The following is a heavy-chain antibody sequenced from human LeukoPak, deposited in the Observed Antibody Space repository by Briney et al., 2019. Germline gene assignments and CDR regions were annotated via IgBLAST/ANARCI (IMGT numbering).Heavy chain of an antibody. CDR1: GYTFTGYY. CDR2: INPNSGGT. D-gene: IGHD1-26*01. V-gene: IGHV1-2*02. J-gene: IGHJ3*02. Sequence: ASAKVSCKASGYTFTGYYMHWVRQAPGQGLEWMGWINPNSGGTNYAQKFQGRVTMTRDTSISTAYMELSRLRSDDTAVYYCARSLATMAPPNAFDIWGQGTMVTVSS. CDR3: ARSLATMAPPNAFDI.